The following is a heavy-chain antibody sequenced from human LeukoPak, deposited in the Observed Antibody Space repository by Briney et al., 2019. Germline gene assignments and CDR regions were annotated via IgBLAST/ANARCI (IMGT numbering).Heavy chain of an antibody. J-gene: IGHJ4*02. V-gene: IGHV4-34*01. Sequence: PETLSLTCAVYGGSFSGYYWSWIRQPPGKGLEWIGEINHSGSTNYNPSLKSRVTISVDTSKNQFSLKLSSVTAADTAVYYCARHGRIVNLDYWGQGTLVTVSS. CDR1: GGSFSGYY. CDR2: INHSGST. D-gene: IGHD1-26*01. CDR3: ARHGRIVNLDY.